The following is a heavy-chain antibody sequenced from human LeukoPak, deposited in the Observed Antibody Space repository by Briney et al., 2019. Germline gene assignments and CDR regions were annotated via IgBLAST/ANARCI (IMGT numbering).Heavy chain of an antibody. J-gene: IGHJ5*02. Sequence: SETLSLTSTVSRYSLSSGYYWGWIRQPPGKGLEWIGGIYHSGSPYYNPSLKSRVTISVDTSKNQFSLKLSSVTAADTAVYYCARDTSEEYQLLYNWFDPWGQGTLVTVSS. D-gene: IGHD2-2*02. CDR2: IYHSGSP. CDR1: RYSLSSGYY. CDR3: ARDTSEEYQLLYNWFDP. V-gene: IGHV4-38-2*02.